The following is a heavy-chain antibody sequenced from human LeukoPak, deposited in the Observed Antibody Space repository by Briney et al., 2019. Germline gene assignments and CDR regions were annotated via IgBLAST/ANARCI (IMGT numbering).Heavy chain of an antibody. Sequence: ASETLSLTCTVSGGSISSSSYYWGWIRQPPGKGLVWIGYIYYSGSTNYNPSLKSRVTISVDTSKNQFSLKLSSVTAADTAVYYCARRRGGDYGMYYYYYMDVWGKGTTVTISS. CDR2: IYYSGST. J-gene: IGHJ6*03. CDR3: ARRRGGDYGMYYYYYMDV. CDR1: GGSISSSSYY. V-gene: IGHV4-61*05. D-gene: IGHD4-17*01.